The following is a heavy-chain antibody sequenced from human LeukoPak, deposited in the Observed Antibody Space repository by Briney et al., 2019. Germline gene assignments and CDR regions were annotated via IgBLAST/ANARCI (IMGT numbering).Heavy chain of an antibody. V-gene: IGHV3-7*01. CDR2: IKQDGSEK. J-gene: IGHJ4*02. CDR3: ASILLAPFDY. Sequence: PPGGSLRLSCAASGFTFTTYWMSWVRQAPGKGLEWVANIKQDGSEKYYVDSVKGRFTISRDNAKNSLYLQMNSLRAEDTAVYYCASILLAPFDYWGQGTLVTVSS. CDR1: GFTFTTYW.